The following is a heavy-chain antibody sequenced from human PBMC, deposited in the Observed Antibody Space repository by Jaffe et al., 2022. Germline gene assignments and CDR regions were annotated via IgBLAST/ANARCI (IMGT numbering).Heavy chain of an antibody. CDR3: VRTGYSSSWENYFDY. V-gene: IGHV5-51*03. J-gene: IGHJ4*02. CDR2: IYPGDSDT. D-gene: IGHD6-13*01. Sequence: EVQLVQSGAEVKKPGESLKISCKGSGYSFTSYWIGWVRQMPGKGLEWMGIIYPGDSDTRYSPSFQGQVTISADKSISTAYLQWSSLKASDTAMYYCVRTGYSSSWENYFDYWGQGTLVTVSS. CDR1: GYSFTSYW.